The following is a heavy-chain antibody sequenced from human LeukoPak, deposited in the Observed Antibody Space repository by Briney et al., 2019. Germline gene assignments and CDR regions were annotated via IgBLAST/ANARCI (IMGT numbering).Heavy chain of an antibody. V-gene: IGHV4-34*01. CDR3: ARGIYDSSPDAFDI. Sequence: SETLSLTCTVSGGSFSGFYWTWIRQFPGKGLEWIGEMNDRGTTNDNPSLKSRVTMSVDTSKNQFSLKLSSVTAADTAVYYCARGIYDSSPDAFDIWGQGTMVTVSS. CDR2: MNDRGTT. J-gene: IGHJ3*02. CDR1: GGSFSGFY. D-gene: IGHD3-22*01.